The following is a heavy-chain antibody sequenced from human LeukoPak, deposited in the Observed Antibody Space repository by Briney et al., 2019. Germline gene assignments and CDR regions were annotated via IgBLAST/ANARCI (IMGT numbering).Heavy chain of an antibody. CDR1: GGTFSSYA. D-gene: IGHD3-3*01. J-gene: IGHJ4*02. CDR2: IIPIFGTA. V-gene: IGHV1-69*13. Sequence: SVKVSCKASGGTFSSYAISWVRQAPGQGLEWMGGIIPIFGTANYAQKFQGRVTITADESTSTAYMELSSLRSEDTAVYYCAREGRLLEWLLFDYWGQGTLVTVSS. CDR3: AREGRLLEWLLFDY.